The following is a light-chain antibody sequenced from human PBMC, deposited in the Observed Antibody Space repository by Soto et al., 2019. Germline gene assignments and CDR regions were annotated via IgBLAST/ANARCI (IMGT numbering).Light chain of an antibody. CDR3: QQYETFSGT. J-gene: IGKJ1*01. CDR1: QTISTW. Sequence: DIQVTQSPPTLSASVGDRVTITCLASQTISTWMAWYQQKPGKAPKLLVYDASTLQSGVASRFSGSGSGTEFTLIISGLQPDDSATYYCQQYETFSGTFGPGTKVDIK. V-gene: IGKV1-5*01. CDR2: DAS.